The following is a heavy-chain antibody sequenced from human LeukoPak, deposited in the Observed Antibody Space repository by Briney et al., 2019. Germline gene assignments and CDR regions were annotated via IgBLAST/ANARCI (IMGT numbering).Heavy chain of an antibody. J-gene: IGHJ3*02. CDR2: INSDGSST. CDR1: GFTFSSYW. Sequence: GGSLRLSCAASGFTFSSYWLHWVRQAPRKGLEWVSRINSDGSSTTYADSVKGRLTISRDNAKNTLYLQMNSLRAEDTAVYYCARDMRGIGAFDIWGQGTMVTVSS. CDR3: ARDMRGIGAFDI. D-gene: IGHD3-16*01. V-gene: IGHV3-74*01.